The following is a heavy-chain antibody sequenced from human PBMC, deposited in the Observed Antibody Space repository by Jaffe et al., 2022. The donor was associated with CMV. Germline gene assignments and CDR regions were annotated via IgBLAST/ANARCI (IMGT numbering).Heavy chain of an antibody. V-gene: IGHV3-21*01. J-gene: IGHJ3*02. Sequence: EVHLVESGGGLVKPGGSLRLSCAASGFAFSSYSMNWVRQAPGKGLEWVSSISSTGTTYIYYADSVKGRFTISRDNAQSSLFLQMNSLTAEDTAVYYCARDLGTKWMEAFDIWGQGTMVTVS. CDR2: ISSTGTTYI. CDR3: ARDLGTKWMEAFDI. CDR1: GFAFSSYS. D-gene: IGHD6-19*01.